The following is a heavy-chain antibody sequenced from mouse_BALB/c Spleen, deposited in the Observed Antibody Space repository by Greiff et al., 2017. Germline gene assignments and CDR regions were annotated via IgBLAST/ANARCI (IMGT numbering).Heavy chain of an antibody. V-gene: IGHV3-2*02. CDR1: GYSITSDYA. D-gene: IGHD2-14*01. J-gene: IGHJ3*01. CDR2: ISYSGST. CDR3: ARGYYRSFAY. Sequence: EVKLQESGPGLVKPSQSLSLTCTVTGYSITSDYAWNWIRQFPGNKLEWMGYISYSGSTSYNPSLKSRISITRDTSKNQFFLQLNSVTTEDTATYYCARGYYRSFAYWGQGTLVTVSS.